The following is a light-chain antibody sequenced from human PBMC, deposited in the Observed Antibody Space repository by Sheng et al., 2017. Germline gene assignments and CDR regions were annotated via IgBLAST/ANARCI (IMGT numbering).Light chain of an antibody. V-gene: IGLV2-8*01. Sequence: QSALTQPPSASGSPGQSVTISCTGASSDVGDYNYVSWYQQHPGKAPKLMIYDVTKRPSGVPDRFSGSKSGTTASLTVSGLQTEDEADYYCSSDAGSNSVVFGGGTKLTVL. CDR3: SSDAGSNSVV. CDR2: DVT. CDR1: SSDVGDYNY. J-gene: IGLJ2*01.